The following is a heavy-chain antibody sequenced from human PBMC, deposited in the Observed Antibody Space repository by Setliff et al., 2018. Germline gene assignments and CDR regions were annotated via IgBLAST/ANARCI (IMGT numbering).Heavy chain of an antibody. D-gene: IGHD2-21*02. V-gene: IGHV1-3*01. CDR1: GNTFSSYG. Sequence: GASVKVSCKASGNTFSSYGVHWVRQAPGQRLEWMGWINPHSGGTNFPQKFQGRVTITTDESTSTAYMELNSLKTEDTAVYYCSRQRVIEIWGGDCYWGRGTLVTVSS. CDR3: SRQRVIEIWGGDCY. J-gene: IGHJ4*02. CDR2: INPHSGGT.